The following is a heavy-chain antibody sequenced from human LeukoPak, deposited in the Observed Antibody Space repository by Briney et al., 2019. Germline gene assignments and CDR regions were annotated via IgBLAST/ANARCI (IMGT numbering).Heavy chain of an antibody. CDR2: ISSSSSYI. D-gene: IGHD3-10*01. CDR1: GFTFSSYS. CDR3: AAGYGSGSSPLDY. J-gene: IGHJ4*02. V-gene: IGHV3-21*01. Sequence: GGSLRLSCAASGFTFSSYSMNWVRQAPGKGLEWVSSISSSSSYIYYADSVKGRFIISRDNAKNSLYLQMNSLRAEDTAVYYCAAGYGSGSSPLDYWGQGTLVTVSS.